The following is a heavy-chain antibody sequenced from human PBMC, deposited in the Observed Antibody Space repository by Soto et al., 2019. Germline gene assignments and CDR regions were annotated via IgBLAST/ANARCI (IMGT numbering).Heavy chain of an antibody. CDR3: ARSEYGDPFRADPYYYYGMDI. CDR1: GYTFTSFY. D-gene: IGHD4-17*01. Sequence: QVQVVQSGAEVKKPGASVKVSCKASGYTFTSFYLHWVRQAPGQGLEWMGRINPSGGSTSYAQRFQGRVTVTRDTSTSTVYMELSSLRSDDTAVYYCARSEYGDPFRADPYYYYGMDIWGRGTTVTVSS. CDR2: INPSGGST. V-gene: IGHV1-46*01. J-gene: IGHJ6*02.